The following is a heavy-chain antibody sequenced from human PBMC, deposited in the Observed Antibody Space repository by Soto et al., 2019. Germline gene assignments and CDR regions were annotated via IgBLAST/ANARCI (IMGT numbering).Heavy chain of an antibody. CDR1: GGSISSSIYY. CDR2: IYSCGST. D-gene: IGHD6-13*01. J-gene: IGHJ6*02. CDR3: ARNNERGIEAAANYYYYGMDV. V-gene: IGHV4-39*01. Sequence: SETLSLTCTVSGGSISSSIYYWGWIRQPPGKGLEWLGSIYSCGSTYYNPSLKSRVTISVDTSKNQFSLKLSSVTAADTAVYYCARNNERGIEAAANYYYYGMDVWGQGTTVT.